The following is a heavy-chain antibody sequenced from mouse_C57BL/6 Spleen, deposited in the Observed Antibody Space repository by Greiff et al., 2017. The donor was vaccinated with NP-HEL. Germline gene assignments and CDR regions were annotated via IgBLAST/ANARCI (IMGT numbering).Heavy chain of an antibody. J-gene: IGHJ1*03. D-gene: IGHD1-2*01. CDR3: ARDTARRYFDV. CDR1: GFTFSDYY. CDR2: INYDGSST. Sequence: EVQVVESEGGLVQPGSSMKLSCTASGFTFSDYYMAWVRQVPEKGLEWVANINYDGSSTYYLDSLKSRFIISRDNAKNILYLQMSSLKSEDTATYYCARDTARRYFDVWGTGTTVTVSS. V-gene: IGHV5-16*01.